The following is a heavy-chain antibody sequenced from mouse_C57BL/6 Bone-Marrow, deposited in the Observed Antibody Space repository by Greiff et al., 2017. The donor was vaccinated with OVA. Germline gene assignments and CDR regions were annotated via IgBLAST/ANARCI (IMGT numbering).Heavy chain of an antibody. CDR1: GFTFSSYA. J-gene: IGHJ3*01. CDR2: ISDGGSYT. V-gene: IGHV5-4*03. CDR3: ARGGGDYPWFAY. Sequence: EVKLVESGGGLVKPGGSLKLSCAASGFTFSSYAMSWVRQTPEKRLEWVATISDGGSYTYYPDNVQGRFTISRANAKNNLYLQMSHLKSEDTAMYYCARGGGDYPWFAYWGQGTLVTVSA. D-gene: IGHD2-4*01.